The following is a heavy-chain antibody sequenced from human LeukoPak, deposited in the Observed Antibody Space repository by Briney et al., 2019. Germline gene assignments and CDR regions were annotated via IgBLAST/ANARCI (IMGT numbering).Heavy chain of an antibody. CDR1: GYTFTGYY. D-gene: IGHD2-2*01. V-gene: IGHV1-2*02. Sequence: GASVKVSCKASGYTFTGYYMHWVRQAPGQGLEWMGWINPNSGGTNCAQKFQGRVTMTRDTSISTAYMELSRLRSDDTAVYYCARARPYCSSTSCYGYSFDYWGQGTLVTVSS. J-gene: IGHJ4*02. CDR2: INPNSGGT. CDR3: ARARPYCSSTSCYGYSFDY.